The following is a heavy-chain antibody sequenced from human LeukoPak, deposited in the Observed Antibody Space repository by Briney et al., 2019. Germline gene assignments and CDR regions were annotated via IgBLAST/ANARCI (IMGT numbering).Heavy chain of an antibody. V-gene: IGHV3-23*01. CDR3: AKDPSVAVAGKVDWFDP. CDR1: GFTFSSYA. Sequence: GGSLRLSCAASGFTFSSYAMSWVRQAPGKGLEWVSAISGSESSTYYADSVRGRFTISRDNSKNTLYLQMNSLRAEDTAVYYCAKDPSVAVAGKVDWFDPWGQGTLVTVSS. J-gene: IGHJ5*02. D-gene: IGHD6-13*01. CDR2: ISGSESST.